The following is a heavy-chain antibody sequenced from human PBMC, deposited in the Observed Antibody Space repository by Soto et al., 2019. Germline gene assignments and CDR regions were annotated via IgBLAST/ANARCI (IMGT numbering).Heavy chain of an antibody. CDR2: IWYDGSNK. V-gene: IGHV3-33*01. CDR3: ARARDATGPFDY. J-gene: IGHJ4*02. D-gene: IGHD3-9*01. CDR1: EFSFSSYV. Sequence: QVQLVESGGGVVQPGRSLRLSCAASEFSFSSYVMHWVRQAPGKGLEWVAVIWYDGSNKYHADSVKGRFTISRDKSNKMGCLQMNSLRVGDTAVYCCARARDATGPFDYWGQGTLVTVSS.